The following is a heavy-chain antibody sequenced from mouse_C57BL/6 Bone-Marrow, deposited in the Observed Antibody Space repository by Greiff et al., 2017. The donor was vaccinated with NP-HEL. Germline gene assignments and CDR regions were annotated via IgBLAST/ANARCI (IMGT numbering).Heavy chain of an antibody. CDR3: ARGVTRYFDV. Sequence: EVQLQQSGPVLVKPGASVKMSCKASGYTFTDYYMNWVKQSHGKSLEWIGVINPYNGGTSYNTKFKGKATLTVDKSSSTAYMELNSLTSEDSAVYYCARGVTRYFDVWGTGTTVTVSS. CDR1: GYTFTDYY. D-gene: IGHD2-1*01. CDR2: INPYNGGT. V-gene: IGHV1-19*01. J-gene: IGHJ1*03.